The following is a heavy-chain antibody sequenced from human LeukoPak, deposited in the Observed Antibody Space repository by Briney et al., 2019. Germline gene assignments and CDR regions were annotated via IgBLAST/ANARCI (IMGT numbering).Heavy chain of an antibody. CDR3: ARVGATKSSSDRGWFDP. Sequence: ASVKVSCKASGYTFTSYGISWVRQAPGQGLEWMGWISAYNGNTNYAQKLQGRVTMTTDTSTSTAYMELRSLRSDDTAVYYCARVGATKSSSDRGWFDPWGQETLVTVSS. CDR1: GYTFTSYG. D-gene: IGHD5-12*01. J-gene: IGHJ5*02. V-gene: IGHV1-18*01. CDR2: ISAYNGNT.